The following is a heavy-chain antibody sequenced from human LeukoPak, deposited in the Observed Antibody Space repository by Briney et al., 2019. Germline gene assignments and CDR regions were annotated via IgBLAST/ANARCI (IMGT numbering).Heavy chain of an antibody. J-gene: IGHJ4*02. D-gene: IGHD6-19*01. CDR2: IRYDGGNK. Sequence: GGSLRLSCAASGFTFSSYGMHWVRQAPGKGLEWAAFIRYDGGNKYYADSVKGRFTISRDNSKNTLYLQMNSLRAEDTAVYYCAKDRQWLGSFDYWGQGTLVTVSS. CDR3: AKDRQWLGSFDY. CDR1: GFTFSSYG. V-gene: IGHV3-30*02.